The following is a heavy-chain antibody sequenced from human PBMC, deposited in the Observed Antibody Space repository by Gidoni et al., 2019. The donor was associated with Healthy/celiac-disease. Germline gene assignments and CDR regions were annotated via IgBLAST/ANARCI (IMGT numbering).Heavy chain of an antibody. J-gene: IGHJ5*02. CDR2: ISSSSSTI. CDR3: ARDASGDYEVDWFDP. V-gene: IGHV3-48*02. D-gene: IGHD4-17*01. Sequence: EVQLVESGCGLVQPGGSLRLACAASGLPSSSYSMKWVGQAPGKGLEWGSYISSSSSTIYYADSWKGVFTISRDNAKNSLYLQMNSLRDEDTAVYYCARDASGDYEVDWFDPWGQGTLVTVSS. CDR1: GLPSSSYS.